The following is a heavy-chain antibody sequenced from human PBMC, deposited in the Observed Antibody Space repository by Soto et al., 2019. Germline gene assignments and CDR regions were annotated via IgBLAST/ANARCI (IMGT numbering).Heavy chain of an antibody. D-gene: IGHD2-2*01. CDR2: IYYSGST. J-gene: IGHJ5*02. Sequence: SETLSLTCIVSGGSISSYYWSWIRQPPGKGLEWIGYIYYSGSTKYNPSLKSRVTISVDTSKNQLSLKLSSVTAADTAVYYCARQSCRSTTCYSWVTWFDPWGQGTLVTVSS. CDR3: ARQSCRSTTCYSWVTWFDP. V-gene: IGHV4-59*08. CDR1: GGSISSYY.